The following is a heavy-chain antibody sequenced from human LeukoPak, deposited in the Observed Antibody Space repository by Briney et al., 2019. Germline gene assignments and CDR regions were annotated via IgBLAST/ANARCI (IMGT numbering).Heavy chain of an antibody. Sequence: PGRSLRLSCAASGFTFDDYAMHWVRQAPGKGLEWVSGISWNSGSIVYVDSVKGRFTISRDNAKNSLYLQMNSLRAEDTALYYCAKAYYYDSSGFWFDPWGQGTLVTVSS. CDR3: AKAYYYDSSGFWFDP. J-gene: IGHJ5*02. D-gene: IGHD3-22*01. V-gene: IGHV3-9*01. CDR1: GFTFDDYA. CDR2: ISWNSGSI.